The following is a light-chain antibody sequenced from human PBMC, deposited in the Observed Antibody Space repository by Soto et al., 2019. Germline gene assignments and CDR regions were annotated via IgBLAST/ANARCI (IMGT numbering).Light chain of an antibody. CDR1: QSVTNY. J-gene: IGKJ1*01. CDR2: AAS. Sequence: EIFLTQSPDTLSLSPGERATLSCRASQSVTNYIAWYQQRPGQAPRLLIYAASNRATGIPDRFRGSGSGTDFTLTITRLGPEDFAVYYCHQYGSAPWTFGQGTKVDIK. V-gene: IGKV3-20*01. CDR3: HQYGSAPWT.